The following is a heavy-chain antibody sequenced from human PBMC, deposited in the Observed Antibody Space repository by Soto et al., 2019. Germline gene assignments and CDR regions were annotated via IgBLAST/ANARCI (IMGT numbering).Heavy chain of an antibody. Sequence: ASVKVSCKASGYSFASYAIYWVRQAPGQRLEWMGWINAGNGNTKYSQKLQGRVTFTGDTSASTAHMELSSLRSEDTAVYFCARGVENIVVVLDVFGYYGMDVWGQGTTVTVSS. CDR2: INAGNGNT. J-gene: IGHJ6*02. CDR3: ARGVENIVVVLDVFGYYGMDV. D-gene: IGHD2-2*01. V-gene: IGHV1-3*01. CDR1: GYSFASYA.